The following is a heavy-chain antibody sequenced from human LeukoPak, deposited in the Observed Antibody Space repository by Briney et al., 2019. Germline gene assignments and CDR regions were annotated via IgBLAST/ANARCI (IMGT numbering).Heavy chain of an antibody. D-gene: IGHD5-12*01. J-gene: IGHJ5*02. CDR3: AKATGYDYGSWFDP. CDR2: ITGSGSRT. V-gene: IGHV3-23*01. Sequence: GGSLRLSCAASGFTFSTYAMSWVRQAPGKGLEWVSQITGSGSRTYYADSVKGRFTISRDESKKMLYLQMDSLRAQDTAVYYCAKATGYDYGSWFDPCGHGTLVTVSS. CDR1: GFTFSTYA.